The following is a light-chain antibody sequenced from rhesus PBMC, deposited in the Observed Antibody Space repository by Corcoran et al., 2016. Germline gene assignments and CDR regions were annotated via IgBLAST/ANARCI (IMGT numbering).Light chain of an antibody. CDR2: KAS. CDR1: QSISSW. J-gene: IGKJ2*01. CDR3: LQYSISPYG. V-gene: IGKV1-22*01. Sequence: DIQMTQSPSPLSASVGDTVTITCRASQSISSWLDWYQQKPGKAPKVLIHKASSLESGVPSRFSGSGSGTEFTLTISSLQPEDFGNYYCLQYSISPYGFGQGTKVEIK.